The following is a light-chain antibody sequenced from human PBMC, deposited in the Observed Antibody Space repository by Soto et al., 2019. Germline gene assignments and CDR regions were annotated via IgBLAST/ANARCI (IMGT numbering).Light chain of an antibody. J-gene: IGLJ2*01. CDR3: SSYTSSSSVV. CDR1: SSDVGAYNY. CDR2: DVR. Sequence: QSALTQPGSVSGSPGQSITISCTGTSSDVGAYNYVSWYQQHPGKAPKLMICDVRNRPSGVSNRFSGSKSGNTASLTISGLQAEDEDDYYCSSYTSSSSVVFGGGTKLTVL. V-gene: IGLV2-14*03.